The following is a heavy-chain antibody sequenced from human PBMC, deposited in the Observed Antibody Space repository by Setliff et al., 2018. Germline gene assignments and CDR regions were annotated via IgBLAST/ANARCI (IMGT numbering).Heavy chain of an antibody. J-gene: IGHJ3*02. D-gene: IGHD6-19*01. Sequence: SETLSLTCSLSGDFISSGSYYWSWIRQTAGNGLEWIGHVSSRGNTNYNPSLKSRVTISIDTSSKHFSLILTSVTAADTAVYYCARDPAYPSGVAGGFDTWGQGTTVTVSS. CDR2: VSSRGNT. CDR3: ARDPAYPSGVAGGFDT. CDR1: GDFISSGSYY. V-gene: IGHV4-61*09.